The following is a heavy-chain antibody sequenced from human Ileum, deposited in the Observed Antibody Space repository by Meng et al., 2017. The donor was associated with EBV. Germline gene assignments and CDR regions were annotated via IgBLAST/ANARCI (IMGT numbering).Heavy chain of an antibody. CDR1: GASMTNNY. Sequence: QESGPRLGKPSEPPSLTFTVSGASMTNNYWSWIRQSPGKTLEWIGFVYSGTTSYNPSLKSRVSLSEDTSKGQFSLRLTSVTAADTAVYYCARGGQWEPLDSWGQGILVTVSS. CDR3: ARGGQWEPLDS. D-gene: IGHD1-26*01. CDR2: VYSGTT. V-gene: IGHV4-59*01. J-gene: IGHJ4*02.